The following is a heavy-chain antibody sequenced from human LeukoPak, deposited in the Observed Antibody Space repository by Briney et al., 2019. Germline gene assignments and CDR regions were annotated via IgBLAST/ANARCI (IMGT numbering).Heavy chain of an antibody. V-gene: IGHV3-30*02. D-gene: IGHD1-26*01. Sequence: GGSLRLSCAASGFTFSSYGMHWVRQAPGKGLEWVAFIRYDGSNKYYADSVKGRFTISRDNSKNTLYLQKNSLRAEDTAVYYCAKRTASGSYFDYWGQGTLVTVSS. J-gene: IGHJ4*02. CDR1: GFTFSSYG. CDR3: AKRTASGSYFDY. CDR2: IRYDGSNK.